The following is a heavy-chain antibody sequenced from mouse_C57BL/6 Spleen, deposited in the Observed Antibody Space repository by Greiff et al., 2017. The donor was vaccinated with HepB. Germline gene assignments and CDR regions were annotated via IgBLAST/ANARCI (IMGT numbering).Heavy chain of an antibody. J-gene: IGHJ2*01. CDR1: GYTFTNYW. Sequence: QVQLQQSGAELVRPGTSVKMSCKASGYTFTNYWIGWAKQRPGHGLEWIGDIYPGGGYTNYNEKFKGKATLTADKSSSTAYMQFSSLTSEDSAIYYCAVYYEYDGSYFDYWGQGTTLTVSS. D-gene: IGHD2-4*01. CDR3: AVYYEYDGSYFDY. V-gene: IGHV1-63*01. CDR2: IYPGGGYT.